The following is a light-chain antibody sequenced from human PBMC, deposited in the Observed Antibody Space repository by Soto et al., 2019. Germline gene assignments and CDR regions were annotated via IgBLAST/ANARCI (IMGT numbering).Light chain of an antibody. CDR1: KSDIGGYHY. Sequence: QSALTQPASVSGSPGQSVTISCTGTKSDIGGYHYVSWYQQHPDKAPKLMIYEVTNRPSGVSNRFSGSKSGNTASLTISGLQAEDEADYYCSSYISSSTYVVFGGGTKLTVL. V-gene: IGLV2-14*01. J-gene: IGLJ2*01. CDR3: SSYISSSTYVV. CDR2: EVT.